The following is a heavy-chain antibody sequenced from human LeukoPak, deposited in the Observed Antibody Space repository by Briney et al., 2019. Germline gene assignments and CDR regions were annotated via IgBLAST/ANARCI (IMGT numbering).Heavy chain of an antibody. J-gene: IGHJ6*03. V-gene: IGHV4-59*01. D-gene: IGHD3-9*01. Sequence: SETLSLTCTVSGGSISSYYWSWIRQPPGKGLEWIGYIYYSGSPNYNPSLKSRVNISVDTSKNQFSLKLSSVTAADTAVYYCARVARYYDILTGSAVGYYYMDVWGKGTTVTVSS. CDR1: GGSISSYY. CDR2: IYYSGSP. CDR3: ARVARYYDILTGSAVGYYYMDV.